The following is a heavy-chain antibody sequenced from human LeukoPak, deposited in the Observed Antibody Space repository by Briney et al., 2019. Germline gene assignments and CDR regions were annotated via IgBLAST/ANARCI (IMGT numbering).Heavy chain of an antibody. D-gene: IGHD1-1*01. CDR2: FGTTGDT. CDR1: GFSFSKND. CDR3: AGRTSWYYGFDV. J-gene: IGHJ6*02. Sequence: GGSLRLSCAASGFSFSKNDMHWVRHRTGKGLEWVSGFGTTGDTNYADSVKGRFTISRETAKNSLYLQMSSLRAEDTAVYYCAGRTSWYYGFDVWGQGTTVTVSS. V-gene: IGHV3-13*01.